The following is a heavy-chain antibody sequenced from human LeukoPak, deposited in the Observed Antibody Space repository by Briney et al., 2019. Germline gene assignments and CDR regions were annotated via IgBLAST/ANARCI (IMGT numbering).Heavy chain of an antibody. CDR2: IKHSGST. Sequence: SETLSLTCAVYGGSFSGYYWSWIRQPPGKGLEWIGEIKHSGSTNYNPSLKSRVTISVDTSKNQFSLKLSSVTAADTAVYYCARQEWSGYYYWGQGTLVTVSS. CDR3: ARQEWSGYYY. CDR1: GGSFSGYY. J-gene: IGHJ4*02. V-gene: IGHV4-34*01. D-gene: IGHD3-3*01.